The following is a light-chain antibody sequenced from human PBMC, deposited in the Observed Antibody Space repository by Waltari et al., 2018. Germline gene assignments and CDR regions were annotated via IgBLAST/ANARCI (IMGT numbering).Light chain of an antibody. CDR3: QQYDHLPIT. J-gene: IGKJ5*01. Sequence: DIQMTHSPSPLSASVGDRVSITCQASQDISNYLDWYQQKPGKAPKLLVYDVSYLETGVPSRFSGSGFGTDFTFTINSLQPEDIATYYCQQYDHLPITFGQGTRLEIK. V-gene: IGKV1-33*01. CDR1: QDISNY. CDR2: DVS.